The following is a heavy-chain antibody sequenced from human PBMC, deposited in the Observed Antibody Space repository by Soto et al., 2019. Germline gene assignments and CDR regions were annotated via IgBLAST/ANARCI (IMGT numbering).Heavy chain of an antibody. D-gene: IGHD6-19*01. CDR1: GFTFSSYA. V-gene: IGHV3-30-3*01. CDR3: ARDFSKVGSDLVAGYIDY. Sequence: QVQLVESGGGVVQPGRSLRLSCAASGFTFSSYAMHWVRQAPGKGLECVAVISYDGSNKYNADSVKGRFTISRDNSKNTLYLQMNNLRAEDTAVYYFARDFSKVGSDLVAGYIDYWGQGTLVTVSS. CDR2: ISYDGSNK. J-gene: IGHJ4*02.